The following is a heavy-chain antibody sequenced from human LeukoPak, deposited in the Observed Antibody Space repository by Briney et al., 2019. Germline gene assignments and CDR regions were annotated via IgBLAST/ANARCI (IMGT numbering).Heavy chain of an antibody. CDR3: ARVPRVGHDNWFDP. V-gene: IGHV3-30-3*01. Sequence: GGSLRLSCAASGITLSSYDMHWVRQAPGKALEWVAVISYDGSNKDYADSVKGRFTISRDNARNSLYLQMNSLRDEDTAVYYCARVPRVGHDNWFDPWGQGTLVIVSS. J-gene: IGHJ5*02. CDR1: GITLSSYD. D-gene: IGHD1-26*01. CDR2: ISYDGSNK.